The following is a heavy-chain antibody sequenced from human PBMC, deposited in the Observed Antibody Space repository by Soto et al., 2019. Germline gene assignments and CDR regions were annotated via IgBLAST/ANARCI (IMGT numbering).Heavy chain of an antibody. CDR3: ARDLTKAAGHNWFDP. CDR2: IYTSGST. D-gene: IGHD6-13*01. CDR1: GGSVRSYY. Sequence: LSLTCTVSGGSVRSYYWSWIRQPAGKGLEWIGRIYTSGSTNYDPSLKSRVTMSVDTSKNQFSLKLSSVTAADTAVYYCARDLTKAAGHNWFDPWGQGTLVTVSS. J-gene: IGHJ5*02. V-gene: IGHV4-4*07.